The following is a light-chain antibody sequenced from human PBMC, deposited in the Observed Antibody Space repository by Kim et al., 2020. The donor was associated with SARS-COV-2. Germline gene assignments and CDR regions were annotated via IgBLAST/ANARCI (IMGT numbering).Light chain of an antibody. Sequence: APGRTASITCGGTNIEGKSVNWYQQRPGKAPVLVIYYDYSRPSGIPERFSASNSGNTATLTIGRVEAGDEADYYCQVWDTGTYHVVFGGGTQLTVL. J-gene: IGLJ2*01. V-gene: IGLV3-21*04. CDR3: QVWDTGTYHVV. CDR1: NIEGKS. CDR2: YDY.